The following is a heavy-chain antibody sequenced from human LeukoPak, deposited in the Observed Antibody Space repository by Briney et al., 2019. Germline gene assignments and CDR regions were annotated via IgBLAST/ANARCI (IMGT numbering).Heavy chain of an antibody. CDR3: ERDRNYFDSSDYYFDS. Sequence: PGGSLRLSCAASGFTFSDYYMSWISQAPGKGLEWVSSISNSASAIYYADSVKGRFTISRDNANNSLYLQMNSLRAEDTAVYYCERDRNYFDSSDYYFDSWGQGTLVTVSS. V-gene: IGHV3-11*01. D-gene: IGHD3-22*01. CDR2: ISNSASAI. J-gene: IGHJ4*02. CDR1: GFTFSDYY.